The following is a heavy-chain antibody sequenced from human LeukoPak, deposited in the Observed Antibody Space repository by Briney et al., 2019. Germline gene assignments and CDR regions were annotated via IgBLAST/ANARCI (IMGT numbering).Heavy chain of an antibody. CDR1: GGSISSSSYY. V-gene: IGHV4-39*07. CDR2: IYYSGST. D-gene: IGHD1-26*01. CDR3: ARARPEWELLRWFDY. J-gene: IGHJ4*02. Sequence: PSETLSLTCTVSGGSISSSSYYWGWIRQPPGKGLEWIGSIYYSGSTYYNPSLKSRVTISVDTSKNQFSLKLSSVTAADTAVYYCARARPEWELLRWFDYWGQGTLVTVSS.